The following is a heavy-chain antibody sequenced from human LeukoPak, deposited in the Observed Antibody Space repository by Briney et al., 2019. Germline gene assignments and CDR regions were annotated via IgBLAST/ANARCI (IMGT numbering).Heavy chain of an antibody. V-gene: IGHV4-39*01. CDR3: ASLAVAGLSEGY. D-gene: IGHD6-19*01. CDR1: GGSISSDSYY. CDR2: IYYSGST. Sequence: NPSETLSLTCTVSGGSISSDSYYWAWIRQPPGKGLEWIASIYYSGSTYYNPSLKSRVTISVDTSRNQFSLKLSSVTAADTAVYYCASLAVAGLSEGYWGQGTLVIVSS. J-gene: IGHJ4*02.